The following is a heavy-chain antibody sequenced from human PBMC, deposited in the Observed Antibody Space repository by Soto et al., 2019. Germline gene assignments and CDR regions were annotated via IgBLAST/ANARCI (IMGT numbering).Heavy chain of an antibody. D-gene: IGHD2-15*01. CDR3: ARHTPAISISDH. CDR1: GGSISSSSYY. J-gene: IGHJ4*02. V-gene: IGHV4-39*01. Sequence: QLQLQESGPGLVKPSETLFLTCTVSGGSISSSSYYWGWIRQHPGKGLEWIGSIYYNGSTYYNPSLKSRVTISVDTSKNQFSLKLSSVTAADTAVYYCARHTPAISISDHWGQGTLVTVSS. CDR2: IYYNGST.